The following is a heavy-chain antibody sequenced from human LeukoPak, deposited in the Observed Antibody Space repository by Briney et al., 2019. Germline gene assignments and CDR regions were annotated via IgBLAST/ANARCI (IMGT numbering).Heavy chain of an antibody. CDR3: ARDSTRRGYSYGSNWFDP. CDR2: ISSSSSYI. D-gene: IGHD5-18*01. J-gene: IGHJ5*02. V-gene: IGHV3-21*01. CDR1: GFTFSSYS. Sequence: GGSLRLSCAASGFTFSSYSMNWVRQAPGEGLEWVSSISSSSSYIYYADSVKGRFTISRDNAKNSLYLQMNSLRAEDTAVYYCARDSTRRGYSYGSNWFDPWGQGTLVTVSS.